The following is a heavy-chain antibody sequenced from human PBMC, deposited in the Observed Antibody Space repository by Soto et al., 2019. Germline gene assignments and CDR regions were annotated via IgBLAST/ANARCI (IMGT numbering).Heavy chain of an antibody. CDR2: ISAYNGNT. Sequence: ASVKVSCKASGYTFTSYGISWVRQAPGQGLEWMGWISAYNGNTNYAQKLQGRVTMTTDTSTSTAYMELRSLRSDDTAVYYCARDPRKFDSDLQGNWFDPWGQGTLVTVSS. V-gene: IGHV1-18*01. CDR1: GYTFTSYG. D-gene: IGHD3-9*01. J-gene: IGHJ5*02. CDR3: ARDPRKFDSDLQGNWFDP.